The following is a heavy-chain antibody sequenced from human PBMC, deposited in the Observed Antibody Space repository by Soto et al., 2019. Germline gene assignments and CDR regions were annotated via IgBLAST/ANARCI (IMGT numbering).Heavy chain of an antibody. V-gene: IGHV3-30-3*01. J-gene: IGHJ4*02. CDR1: GFTFSSYA. CDR2: ISYDGSNK. CDR3: ARDLSVYSFAPEGYSGISGGY. Sequence: PGGSLRLSCAASGFTFSSYAMHWVRQAPGKGLERVAVISYDGSNKYYADSVKGRFTISRDNSKNTLYLQMNSLRAEDTTVYYCARDLSVYSFAPEGYSGISGGYWSQGSLVTFS. D-gene: IGHD5-18*01.